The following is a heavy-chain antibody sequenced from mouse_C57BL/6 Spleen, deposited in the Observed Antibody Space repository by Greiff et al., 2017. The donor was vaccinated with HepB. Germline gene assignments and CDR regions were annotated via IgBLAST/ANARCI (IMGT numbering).Heavy chain of an antibody. V-gene: IGHV1-50*01. CDR2: IDPSDSYT. Sequence: QVQLQQPGAELVKPGASVKLSCKASGYTFTSYWMQWVKQRPGQGLEWIGEIDPSDSYTNYNQKFKGKATLTVDTSSSTAYMQLSSLTSEDSAVYYCARRLGRHFDYWGQGTTLTVSS. CDR1: GYTFTSYW. CDR3: ARRLGRHFDY. J-gene: IGHJ2*01. D-gene: IGHD4-1*01.